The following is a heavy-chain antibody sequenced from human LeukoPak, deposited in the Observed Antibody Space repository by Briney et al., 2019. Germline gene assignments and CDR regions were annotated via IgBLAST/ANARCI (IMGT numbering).Heavy chain of an antibody. CDR1: GFTFSRYW. D-gene: IGHD3-10*01. J-gene: IGHJ4*02. Sequence: GSLRLSCAASGFTFSRYWMRWVRQAPGKGLEGVANIKNDGSEEYYVDSVKGRFAISRDNARNSLFLQMNSLTVEDTAVYYCARAIRGSAVDTGDRWGQGTLVTVSS. V-gene: IGHV3-7*01. CDR2: IKNDGSEE. CDR3: ARAIRGSAVDTGDR.